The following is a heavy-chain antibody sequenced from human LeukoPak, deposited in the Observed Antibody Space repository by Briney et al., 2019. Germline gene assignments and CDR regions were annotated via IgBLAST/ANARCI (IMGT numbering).Heavy chain of an antibody. CDR3: ARMYYYDSSGYPTRGFDP. V-gene: IGHV2-70*01. J-gene: IGHJ5*02. CDR2: IDWDDDK. D-gene: IGHD3-22*01. CDR1: GFSLSTSGMC. Sequence: SGPTLVNPTQTLTLTCTFSGFSLSTSGMCVSWIRQPPGKALEWLALIDWDDDKYYSTSLKTRLTISKDTSKNQVVLTMTNMDPVDTATYYCARMYYYDSSGYPTRGFDPWGQGTLVTVSS.